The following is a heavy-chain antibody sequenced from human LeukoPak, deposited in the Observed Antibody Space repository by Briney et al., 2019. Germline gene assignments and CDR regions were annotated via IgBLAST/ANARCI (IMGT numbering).Heavy chain of an antibody. J-gene: IGHJ6*02. CDR2: INPNSGGT. V-gene: IGHV1-2*02. D-gene: IGHD1-14*01. CDR1: GYTFTGYY. CDR3: ARGCTGFKCYYYGMDV. Sequence: GASVKVSCKASGYTFTGYYMHWVRQAPGQGLEWMGWINPNSGGTNYAQKFQGRVTMTRDTSTSTVYMELSSLRSEDTAVYYCARGCTGFKCYYYGMDVWGQGTTVTVSS.